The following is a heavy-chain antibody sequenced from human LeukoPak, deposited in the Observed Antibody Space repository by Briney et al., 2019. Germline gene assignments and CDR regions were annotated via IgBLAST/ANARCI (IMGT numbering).Heavy chain of an antibody. CDR2: ISSGSSTI. Sequence: GGSLRLSCAASGFSFSAYSMNWVRQAPGKGLEWVSYISSGSSTIYYADSVKGRFTISRDNAKNSLYLQMNSLRAEDTAVYYCARTRVGSSGYCYWGQGTLVTVSS. CDR3: ARTRVGSSGYCY. V-gene: IGHV3-48*01. J-gene: IGHJ4*02. CDR1: GFSFSAYS. D-gene: IGHD3-22*01.